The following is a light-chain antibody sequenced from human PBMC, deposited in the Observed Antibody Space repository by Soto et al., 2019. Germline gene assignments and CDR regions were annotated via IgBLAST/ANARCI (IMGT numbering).Light chain of an antibody. CDR2: EVS. CDR1: SSDVGSYNL. Sequence: QSALTQPASVSGSPGQSITISCTGTSSDVGSYNLVSWYQQHPGKAPKPMIYEVSKRPSGVSNRFSGSKSGSTASLTISGLQAEDEADYYCCSYAGSSTYVFGTGTKVTVL. CDR3: CSYAGSSTYV. J-gene: IGLJ1*01. V-gene: IGLV2-23*02.